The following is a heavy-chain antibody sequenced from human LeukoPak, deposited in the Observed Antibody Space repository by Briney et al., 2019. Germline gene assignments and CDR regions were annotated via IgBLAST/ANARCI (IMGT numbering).Heavy chain of an antibody. CDR3: ARAPGYCSGGSCNDY. Sequence: ASVKVSCKASGYTFTCYYMHWVRQAPGQGLEWMGWMNPNSGNTGYAQKFQGRVTMTRNTSISTAYMELSSLRSEDTAVYHCARAPGYCSGGSCNDYWGQGTLVTVSS. J-gene: IGHJ4*02. V-gene: IGHV1-8*02. D-gene: IGHD2-15*01. CDR1: GYTFTCYY. CDR2: MNPNSGNT.